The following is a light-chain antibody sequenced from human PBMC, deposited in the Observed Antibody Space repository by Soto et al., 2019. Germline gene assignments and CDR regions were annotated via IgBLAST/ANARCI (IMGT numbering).Light chain of an antibody. CDR2: AAS. J-gene: IGKJ1*01. CDR1: QGISNY. CDR3: QQYGSSPS. V-gene: IGKV1-17*03. Sequence: IQMTHSPSALSASVGDRVSITCWASQGISNYLAWFQQKPGKVPKRLIYAASNLQSGVPSRFSGSGSGTEFTLTISSLQPEDFAVYYCQQYGSSPSFGQGTKVDIK.